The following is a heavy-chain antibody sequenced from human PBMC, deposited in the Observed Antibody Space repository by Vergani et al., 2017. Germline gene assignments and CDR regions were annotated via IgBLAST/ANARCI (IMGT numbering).Heavy chain of an antibody. D-gene: IGHD3-22*01. Sequence: VSCTASGYIFKNYYIHWLRQAPGQAFEWMGIINPSGSSTSYAQKFQGRVTMTRDTSTSTVYMELSSLRSEDTAVYYCTRGWYYDSIAYWAYWGQGTLVTVSS. CDR2: INPSGSST. V-gene: IGHV1-46*02. CDR1: GYIFKNYY. CDR3: TRGWYYDSIAYWAY. J-gene: IGHJ4*02.